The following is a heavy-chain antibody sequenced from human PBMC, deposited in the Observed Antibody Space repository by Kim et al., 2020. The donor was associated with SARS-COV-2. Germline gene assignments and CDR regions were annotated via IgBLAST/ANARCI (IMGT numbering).Heavy chain of an antibody. CDR2: IWYDGSNK. CDR3: ARDFLGMDVVVPAAMYTMDP. D-gene: IGHD2-2*01. J-gene: IGHJ5*02. CDR1: GFTFSSYG. Sequence: GGSLRLSCAASGFTFSSYGMHWVRQAPGKGLEWVAVIWYDGSNKYYADSVKGRFTISRDNSKNTLYLQMNSLRAEDTAVYYCARDFLGMDVVVPAAMYTMDPWGQGTLVTVSS. V-gene: IGHV3-33*01.